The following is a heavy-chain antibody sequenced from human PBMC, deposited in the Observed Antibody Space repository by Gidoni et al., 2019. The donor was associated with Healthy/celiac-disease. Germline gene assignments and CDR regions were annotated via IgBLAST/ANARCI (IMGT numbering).Heavy chain of an antibody. V-gene: IGHV4-31*02. CDR3: ATNYYGTNWFDP. CDR2: IYYSGST. CDR1: GGSISSGGYY. Sequence: VSGGSISSGGYYWSWIRQHPGKGLEWIGYIYYSGSTYYNPSLKSRVTISVDTSKNQFSLKLSSVTAADTAVYYCATNYYGTNWFDPWGQGTLVTVSS. D-gene: IGHD3-10*01. J-gene: IGHJ5*02.